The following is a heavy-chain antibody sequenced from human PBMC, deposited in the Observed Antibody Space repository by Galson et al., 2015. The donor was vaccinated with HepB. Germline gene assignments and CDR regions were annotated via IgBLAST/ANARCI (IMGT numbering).Heavy chain of an antibody. CDR1: GFTFSSYG. D-gene: IGHD2-21*02. CDR3: ANSFCGGDCSTPLSVYYYYGMDV. V-gene: IGHV3-30*18. CDR2: ISYDGSNK. Sequence: SLRLSCAASGFTFSSYGMHWVRQAPGKGLEWVAVISYDGSNKYYADSVKGRFTISRDNSKNTLYLQMNSLRAEDTAVYYCANSFCGGDCSTPLSVYYYYGMDVWGQGTTVTVSS. J-gene: IGHJ6*02.